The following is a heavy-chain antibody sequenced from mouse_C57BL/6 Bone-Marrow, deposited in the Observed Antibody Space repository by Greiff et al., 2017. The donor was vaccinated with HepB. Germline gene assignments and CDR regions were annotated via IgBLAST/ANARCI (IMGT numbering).Heavy chain of an antibody. CDR1: GYTFTSYW. CDR3: ARSRVVTRYFDV. CDR2: IYPGSGST. J-gene: IGHJ1*03. Sequence: QVQLQQPGAELVKPGASVKMSCKTSGYTFTSYWITWVKQRPGQGLEWIGDIYPGSGSTNYNEKFKSKATLTVDTSSSTAYMQLSSLTSEDSAVYYCARSRVVTRYFDVWGTGTTVTVSS. V-gene: IGHV1-55*01. D-gene: IGHD2-3*01.